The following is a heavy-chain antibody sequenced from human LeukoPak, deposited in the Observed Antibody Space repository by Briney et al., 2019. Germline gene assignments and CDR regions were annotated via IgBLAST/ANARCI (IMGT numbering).Heavy chain of an antibody. J-gene: IGHJ5*02. D-gene: IGHD3-10*01. Sequence: VASVKVSCKPYGYTFNTYGITWVRQAPGQGLEWMGRIIPILGIANYAQKFQGRVTITADKSTSTAYMELSSLRSEDTAVYYCAREFGEAPNWFDPWDQGTLVTVSS. V-gene: IGHV1-69*04. CDR2: IIPILGIA. CDR3: AREFGEAPNWFDP. CDR1: GYTFNTYG.